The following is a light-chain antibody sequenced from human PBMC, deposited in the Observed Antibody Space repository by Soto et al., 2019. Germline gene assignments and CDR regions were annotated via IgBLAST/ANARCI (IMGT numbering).Light chain of an antibody. CDR1: QGIHSF. CDR2: AAS. Sequence: DIQLTESPSFLSASVGDRVTITCRASQGIHSFFAWYQQKPGKAPKLLIYAASTFQSGVPSRFSGSGSGTEFALTISSLPPEDFATYDCQQLNSYPRTFGQGTKVEIK. V-gene: IGKV1-9*01. CDR3: QQLNSYPRT. J-gene: IGKJ1*01.